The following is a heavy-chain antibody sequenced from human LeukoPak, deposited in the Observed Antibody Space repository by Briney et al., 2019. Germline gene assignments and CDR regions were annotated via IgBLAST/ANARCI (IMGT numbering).Heavy chain of an antibody. CDR1: GFTFDDYA. V-gene: IGHV3-43D*04. Sequence: GGSLRLSCAASGFTFDDYAMHWVRQAPGKGLEWVSLISWNGGSTYYADSVKGRFTISRDNSKNTLYLQMNSLRAEDTAVYYCAKRSSQYFDYWGQGTLVTVSS. CDR2: ISWNGGST. J-gene: IGHJ4*02. CDR3: AKRSSQYFDY.